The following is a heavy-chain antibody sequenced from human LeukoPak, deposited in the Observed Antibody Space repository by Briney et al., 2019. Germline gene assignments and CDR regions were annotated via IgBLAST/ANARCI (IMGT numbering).Heavy chain of an antibody. CDR2: ISAYNGNT. J-gene: IGHJ4*02. CDR1: GYTFTSYG. Sequence: GASVKVSCKASGYTFTSYGLSWVRQAPGQGLEWMGWISAYNGNTRYAQKFQGRVTMTTDTSTSTAYMELRSLRSDDTAMYYCARDYDYGSGSYDYWGQGTLVTVSS. V-gene: IGHV1-18*01. D-gene: IGHD3-10*01. CDR3: ARDYDYGSGSYDY.